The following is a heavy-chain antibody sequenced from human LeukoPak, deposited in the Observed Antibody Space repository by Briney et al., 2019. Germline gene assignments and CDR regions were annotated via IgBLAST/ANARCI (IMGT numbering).Heavy chain of an antibody. CDR3: ARSNTMVRGVIDY. J-gene: IGHJ4*02. CDR1: GYIFTSHA. Sequence: ASVKVSCKPSGYIFTSHALGWVRQAPGQGLEWMGWISAYNGNTNYAQKLQGRVTMTTDTSTSTAYMELRSLRSDDTAVYYCARSNTMVRGVIDYWGQGTLVTVSS. V-gene: IGHV1-18*01. CDR2: ISAYNGNT. D-gene: IGHD3-10*01.